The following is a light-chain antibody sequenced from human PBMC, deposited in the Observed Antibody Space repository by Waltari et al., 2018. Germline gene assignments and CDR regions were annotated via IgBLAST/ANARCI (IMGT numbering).Light chain of an antibody. J-gene: IGLJ3*02. V-gene: IGLV2-8*01. CDR1: SSDVGGYNY. Sequence: QSALTQPPSASGSPGQSVTISCTGTSSDVGGYNYVSWFQQRPGKAPKVMIYEVRKSPSGSPGLLSGSKSGNTASLVVSGLKAEDEADYYGSSYAGSKYWVFGGGTKLTVL. CDR3: SSYAGSKYWV. CDR2: EVR.